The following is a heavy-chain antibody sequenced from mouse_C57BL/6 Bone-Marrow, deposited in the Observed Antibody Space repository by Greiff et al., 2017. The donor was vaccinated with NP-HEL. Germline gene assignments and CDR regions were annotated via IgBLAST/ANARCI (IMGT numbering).Heavy chain of an antibody. CDR1: GFTFSSYG. V-gene: IGHV5-6*01. J-gene: IGHJ1*03. CDR2: ISSGGSYT. Sequence: EVQLVESGGDLVKPGGSLKLSCAASGFTFSSYGMSWVRQTPDKRLEWVATISSGGSYTYYPDSVKGRFTISRDNAKNTLYLQMSSLKSEDTAMYYCARHFYGYSGYFDVWGTGTTGTVSS. D-gene: IGHD2-2*01. CDR3: ARHFYGYSGYFDV.